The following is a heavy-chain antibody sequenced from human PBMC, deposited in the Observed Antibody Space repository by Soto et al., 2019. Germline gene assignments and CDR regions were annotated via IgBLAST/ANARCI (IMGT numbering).Heavy chain of an antibody. V-gene: IGHV3-15*01. CDR1: GFTFSNAW. J-gene: IGHJ3*02. Sequence: EVQLVESGGGLVKPGGSLRLSCAASGFTFSNAWMSWVRQAPGKGLEWVGRIKSKTDGGTTDYAAPVKGRFTISRDDSKNTLYLQMNSLKTEDTAVYYCTTRTTYYDYIWGSYRYTDEAFDIWGQGTMVTVSS. CDR3: TTRTTYYDYIWGSYRYTDEAFDI. CDR2: IKSKTDGGTT. D-gene: IGHD3-16*02.